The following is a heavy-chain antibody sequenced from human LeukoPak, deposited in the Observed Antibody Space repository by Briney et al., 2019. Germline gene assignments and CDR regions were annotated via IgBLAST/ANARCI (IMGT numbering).Heavy chain of an antibody. CDR3: AKKYCSSTSCYFDY. V-gene: IGHV3-30*02. D-gene: IGHD2-2*01. Sequence: GGSLRLSCAASGFTFSSYGMHWVRQAPGKGLEWVAFIRYDGSNKYYADSVKGRFTISRDNSKNTLYLQMNRLRAEDTAVYYCAKKYCSSTSCYFDYWGQGTLVTVSS. CDR2: IRYDGSNK. J-gene: IGHJ4*02. CDR1: GFTFSSYG.